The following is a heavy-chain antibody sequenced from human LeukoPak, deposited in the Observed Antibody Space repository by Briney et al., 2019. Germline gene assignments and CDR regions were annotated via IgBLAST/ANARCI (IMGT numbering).Heavy chain of an antibody. CDR1: GYTFTDYY. J-gene: IGHJ6*03. CDR2: IDPNSGAT. D-gene: IGHD2-8*01. Sequence: ASVKVSCKASGYTFTDYYIHWVRQAPGQGLEWMAWIDPNSGATNYAQKFQGRITMTRDTSISTAYMELSRLRSDDTAVYYCARGGLRVMVYRLYYMDVWGKGTTVTVSS. V-gene: IGHV1-2*02. CDR3: ARGGLRVMVYRLYYMDV.